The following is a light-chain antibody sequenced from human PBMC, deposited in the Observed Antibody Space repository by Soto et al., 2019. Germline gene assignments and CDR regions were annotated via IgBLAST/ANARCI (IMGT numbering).Light chain of an antibody. J-gene: IGKJ1*01. CDR1: QSVSSSY. CDR2: GAS. V-gene: IGKV3-20*01. Sequence: EIVLTQSPGTLSLSPGERATLSCRASQSVSSSYLAWYQQKPGQAPKLLIYGASSRATGIPDRFSGSGSGTDFSLTISRLEPVYFVVYCCQQYGSSPRTFGQGTRVDIK. CDR3: QQYGSSPRT.